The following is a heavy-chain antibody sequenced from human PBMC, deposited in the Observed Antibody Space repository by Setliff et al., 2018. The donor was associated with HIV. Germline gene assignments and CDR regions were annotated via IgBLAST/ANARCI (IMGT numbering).Heavy chain of an antibody. V-gene: IGHV1-69*10. CDR1: GYTFTSCF. J-gene: IGHJ5*02. Sequence: SVKVSCKASGYTFTSCFMHWVRQAPGQGLEWMGGIIPILGIANYAQKFQGRVTITADKSTSTAYMELRSLRSDDTAVYYCARVPKSGSSRWFDPWGQGTLVTVSS. D-gene: IGHD3-22*01. CDR3: ARVPKSGSSRWFDP. CDR2: IIPILGIA.